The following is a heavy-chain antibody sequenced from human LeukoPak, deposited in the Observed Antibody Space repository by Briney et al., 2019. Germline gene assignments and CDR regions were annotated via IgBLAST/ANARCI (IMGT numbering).Heavy chain of an antibody. CDR3: ARKYGDPDY. CDR2: ITASSTAI. Sequence: GGSLRLSCAASGFTFNTYTMNWVRQAPGKGLEWVSSITASSTAIYSADSVKGRFTISRDNAKNFLYLQMNSLRAEDTAVYYCARKYGDPDYWGQGTLVTVSS. CDR1: GFTFNTYT. V-gene: IGHV3-21*01. J-gene: IGHJ4*02. D-gene: IGHD4-17*01.